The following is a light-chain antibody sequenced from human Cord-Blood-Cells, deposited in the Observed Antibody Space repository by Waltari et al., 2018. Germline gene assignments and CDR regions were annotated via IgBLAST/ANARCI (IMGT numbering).Light chain of an antibody. V-gene: IGLV2-14*01. CDR3: SSNTSSSTV. CDR1: SSDVGGYNY. CDR2: EVS. Sequence: QSALTQPASVSGSPGQSITISCTGTSSDVGGYNYVSWYQQHPGKAPKLMIYEVSNRPSGVSNRFSGSKSGNTASLTISGLQAEDEADYYCSSNTSSSTVFGGGTKLTVL. J-gene: IGLJ2*01.